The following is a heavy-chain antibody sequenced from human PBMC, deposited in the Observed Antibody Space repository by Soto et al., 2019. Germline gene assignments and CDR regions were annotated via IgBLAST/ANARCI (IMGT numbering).Heavy chain of an antibody. CDR1: GYSISSGYY. V-gene: IGHV4-38-2*01. CDR3: ARVGFYDFWSGYPKGWFDP. Sequence: SETLSITCAVSGYSISSGYYWGWIRQPPGKGLEWIGSIYHSGSTYYNPSLKSRVTISVDTSKNQFSLKLSSVTAADTAVYYCARVGFYDFWSGYPKGWFDPWGQGTLVTVSS. J-gene: IGHJ5*02. CDR2: IYHSGST. D-gene: IGHD3-3*01.